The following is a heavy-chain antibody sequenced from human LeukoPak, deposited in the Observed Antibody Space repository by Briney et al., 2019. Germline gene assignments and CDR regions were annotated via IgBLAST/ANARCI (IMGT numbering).Heavy chain of an antibody. Sequence: ASVKVSCKAPGDTFGNYAISWVRQAHGQGLEWMGRTIPILGIAKYAQKFQGRLTITADTSTSTAYMELTNLRSDDTAVYYCASQFLLPFDYWGRGTLVTVSS. J-gene: IGHJ4*02. CDR1: GDTFGNYA. D-gene: IGHD3-22*01. CDR2: TIPILGIA. CDR3: ASQFLLPFDY. V-gene: IGHV1-69*04.